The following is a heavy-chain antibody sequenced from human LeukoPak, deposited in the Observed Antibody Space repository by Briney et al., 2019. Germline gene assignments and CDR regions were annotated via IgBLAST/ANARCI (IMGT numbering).Heavy chain of an antibody. CDR2: INPNSGGT. CDR3: ARASDLYDYVWGSYRYYFDY. V-gene: IGHV1-2*02. J-gene: IGHJ4*02. CDR1: GYTFTGYY. D-gene: IGHD3-16*02. Sequence: GASVKVSCKASGYTFTGYYMHWVRQAPGQGLEWMGWINPNSGGTNYAQKFQGRVTMTRDTSISTAYMELSRLRSDDTAVYYRARASDLYDYVWGSYRYYFDYWGQGTLVTVSS.